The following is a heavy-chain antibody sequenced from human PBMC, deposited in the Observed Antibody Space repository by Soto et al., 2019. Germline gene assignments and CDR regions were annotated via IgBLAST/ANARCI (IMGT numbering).Heavy chain of an antibody. CDR3: AKERMRYSSGWYSGAFDI. D-gene: IGHD6-19*01. V-gene: IGHV3-9*01. Sequence: EVQLVESGGGLVQPGRSLRLSCAASGFTFDDYAMHWVRQAPGKGLEWVSGISWNSGSIGYADSVKGRFTISRDNAKNSLYLQMNSLRAEDTALYYCAKERMRYSSGWYSGAFDIWGQGTMVTVSS. J-gene: IGHJ3*02. CDR2: ISWNSGSI. CDR1: GFTFDDYA.